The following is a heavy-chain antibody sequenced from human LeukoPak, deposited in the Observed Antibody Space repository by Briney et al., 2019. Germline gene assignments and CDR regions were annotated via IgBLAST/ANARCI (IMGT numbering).Heavy chain of an antibody. Sequence: SETLSLTCTVSGGSISSGGYSWSWIRQHPGKGLEWIGYIYYSGSTYYNPSLKSRVTISVDTSKNQFSLKLSSVTAADTAVYYCARLRRLPPYYFDYWGQGTLVTVSS. CDR3: ARLRRLPPYYFDY. V-gene: IGHV4-31*03. CDR1: GGSISSGGYS. CDR2: IYYSGST. J-gene: IGHJ4*02. D-gene: IGHD4-17*01.